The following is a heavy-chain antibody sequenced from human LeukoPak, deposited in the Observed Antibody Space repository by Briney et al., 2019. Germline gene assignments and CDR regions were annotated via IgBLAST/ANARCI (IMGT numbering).Heavy chain of an antibody. CDR3: VREVNHGVFDG. CDR1: GGSISGYY. CDR2: IYSCGST. V-gene: IGHV4-59*01. Sequence: SETLSLTCTVSGGSISGYYWSWIRQPPGQGLAWIGYIYSCGSTNHNPSLKRRATISEDTSKNEVFLTLNSVTAADTAVFYCVREVNHGVFDGWSQGRMVTVSS. D-gene: IGHD1-14*01. J-gene: IGHJ3*01.